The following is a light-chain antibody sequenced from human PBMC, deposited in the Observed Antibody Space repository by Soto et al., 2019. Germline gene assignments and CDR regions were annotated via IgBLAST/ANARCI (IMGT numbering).Light chain of an antibody. CDR1: QSVSSN. J-gene: IGKJ1*01. V-gene: IGKV3-15*01. Sequence: EIVMTQSPATLSVSPGERATLSCRASQSVSSNLAWYQQKPGQAPRLLIYGASTRATGIPARFSGSGSGTEFPLTISSLQFEDFAIYYCQQYNDWPPTWTFGQGTKVEIK. CDR3: QQYNDWPPTWT. CDR2: GAS.